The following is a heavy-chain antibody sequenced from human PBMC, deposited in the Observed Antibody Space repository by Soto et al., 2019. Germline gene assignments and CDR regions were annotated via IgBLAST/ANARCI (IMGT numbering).Heavy chain of an antibody. Sequence: SETLSLTCTVSGGSISSNYWSWIRQPPGKGLEWIGYIYYSGSTYYNPSLKSRFTISVDTSKNQFSLKLSSVTAADSAVYYCARVRHINAFDIWGQGTMVTVSS. CDR1: GGSISSNY. J-gene: IGHJ3*02. CDR2: IYYSGST. CDR3: ARVRHINAFDI. D-gene: IGHD1-20*01. V-gene: IGHV4-59*08.